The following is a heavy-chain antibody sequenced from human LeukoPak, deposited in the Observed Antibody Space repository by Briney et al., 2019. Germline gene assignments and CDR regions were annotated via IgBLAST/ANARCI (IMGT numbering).Heavy chain of an antibody. Sequence: ASVKVSCKASGYTFTSYGISWVRQAPGQGLEWMGWISAYNGNTNYAQKLQGRVTMTTDTSTSTAYMELRSLRSDDTAVYYCARDKRVGYAAKGIDYWGQGTLVTVSS. CDR3: ARDKRVGYAAKGIDY. J-gene: IGHJ4*02. D-gene: IGHD5-18*01. CDR2: ISAYNGNT. CDR1: GYTFTSYG. V-gene: IGHV1-18*01.